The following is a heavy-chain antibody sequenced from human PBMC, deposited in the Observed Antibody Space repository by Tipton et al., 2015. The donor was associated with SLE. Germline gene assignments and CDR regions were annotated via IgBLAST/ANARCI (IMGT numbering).Heavy chain of an antibody. V-gene: IGHV4-39*01. Sequence: TLSLTCTVSGGSISSSSYYWGWIRQPPGKGLEWIGNFYYSGSTYYNPSLKSRVTISVVTSKNQFSLKLSSVTAADTAVYYCASWCSSGWPYYYYYGMDVWGQGTTVTVSS. D-gene: IGHD6-19*01. CDR1: GGSISSSSYY. CDR2: FYYSGST. CDR3: ASWCSSGWPYYYYYGMDV. J-gene: IGHJ6*02.